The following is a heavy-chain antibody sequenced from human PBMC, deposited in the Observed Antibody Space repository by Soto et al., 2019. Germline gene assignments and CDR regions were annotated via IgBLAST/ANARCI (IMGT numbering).Heavy chain of an antibody. CDR3: ARAPSTKSSSWYWFDY. V-gene: IGHV4-59*01. CDR1: GASMCTFY. J-gene: IGHJ4*02. Sequence: QVQLQESGPGLVKPSETLSLTCIVSGASMCTFYWTWVRQPPGKGLEWIGYIHHTGSTNSNPSLKGRVTISGDTSNSPFSLRLSSVTAADTAVYYCARAPSTKSSSWYWFDYWGQGTLVTVSS. D-gene: IGHD6-13*01. CDR2: IHHTGST.